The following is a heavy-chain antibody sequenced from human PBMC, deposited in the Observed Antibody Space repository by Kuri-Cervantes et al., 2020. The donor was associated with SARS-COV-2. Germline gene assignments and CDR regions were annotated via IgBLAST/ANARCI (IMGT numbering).Heavy chain of an antibody. Sequence: ASVKVSFKASGYTFTSYGISWVRQAPGQGLEWMGWISAYNGNTNYAQKLQGRVTMTTDTSTSTVYMELSSLRSEDTAVYYCASFTNYYYYGLDVWGQGTTVTVSS. CDR2: ISAYNGNT. J-gene: IGHJ6*02. V-gene: IGHV1-18*01. CDR1: GYTFTSYG. D-gene: IGHD2-2*01. CDR3: ASFTNYYYYGLDV.